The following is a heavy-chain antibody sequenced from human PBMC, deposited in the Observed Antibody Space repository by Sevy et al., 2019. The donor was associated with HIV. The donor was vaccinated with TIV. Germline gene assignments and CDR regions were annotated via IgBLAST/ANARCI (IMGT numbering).Heavy chain of an antibody. CDR2: ISGSVTRT. J-gene: IGHJ6*03. V-gene: IGHV3-23*01. CDR1: GFSFDSYG. Sequence: GGSLRLSCAVSGFSFDSYGMTWVRQAPGKGLEWVSGISGSVTRTYYADSVKGRFIISRDNSKNTLYLQMNSLRSEDTAIYYCAKGGGGHYDPDEIGYYFYYYNMDVWGKGTTVTVSS. D-gene: IGHD3-22*01. CDR3: AKGGGGHYDPDEIGYYFYYYNMDV.